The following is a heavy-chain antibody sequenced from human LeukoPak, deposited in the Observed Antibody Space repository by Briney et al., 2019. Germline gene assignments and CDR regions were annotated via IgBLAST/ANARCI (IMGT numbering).Heavy chain of an antibody. J-gene: IGHJ6*03. CDR1: GGSFNGYY. V-gene: IGHV4-34*01. D-gene: IGHD2-21*02. CDR3: ARLVVTAPQYHYYMDV. CDR2: INHIGTT. Sequence: PSETLSRTCNGSGGSFNGYYWTWIRQPPGKGLEWIAEINHIGTTNHNPSLKSRVTVSTDTSKKQFFLKLTSVTAADTALYYYARLVVTAPQYHYYMDVWGEGTTVTVSS.